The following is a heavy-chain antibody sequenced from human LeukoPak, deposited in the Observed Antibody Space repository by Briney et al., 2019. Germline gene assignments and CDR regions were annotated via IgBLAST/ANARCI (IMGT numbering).Heavy chain of an antibody. CDR1: GHSISSGYY. Sequence: PSETLSLTCTVSGHSISSGYYWGWIRQPPGKGLEWIGYIYYSGSTNYNPSLKSRVTISVDTSKNQFSLKLSSVTAADTAVYYCARWSQLPTGGAFDIWGQGTMVTVSS. D-gene: IGHD6-6*01. J-gene: IGHJ3*02. V-gene: IGHV4-38-2*02. CDR2: IYYSGST. CDR3: ARWSQLPTGGAFDI.